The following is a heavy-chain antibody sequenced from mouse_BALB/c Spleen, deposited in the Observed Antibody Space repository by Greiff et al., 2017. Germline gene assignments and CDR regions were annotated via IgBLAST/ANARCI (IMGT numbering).Heavy chain of an antibody. V-gene: IGHV5-17*02. CDR2: ISSGSSTI. J-gene: IGHJ3*01. CDR3: ARGGYGSGYDWFAY. D-gene: IGHD1-1*01. CDR1: GFTFSSFG. Sequence: EVMLVESGGGLVQPGGSRKLSCAASGFTFSSFGMHWVRQAPEKGLEWVAYISSGSSTIYYADTVKGRFTISRDNPKNTLFLQMTSLRSEDTAMYYCARGGYGSGYDWFAYWGQGTLVTVSA.